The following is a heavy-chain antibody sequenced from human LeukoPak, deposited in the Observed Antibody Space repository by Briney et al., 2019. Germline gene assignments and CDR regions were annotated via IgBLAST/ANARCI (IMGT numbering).Heavy chain of an antibody. V-gene: IGHV3-21*01. J-gene: IGHJ4*02. CDR1: GFTFSSYS. CDR2: ISSSSSYI. Sequence: GGSLRLSCAASGFTFSSYSMNWVRQAPGKGLEWVSSISSSSSYIYYADSVKGRFTISRDNAKNSLYLQMNSLRAEDTAVYYCARDFGWYYDSSGFFDYWGQGTLVTASS. D-gene: IGHD3-22*01. CDR3: ARDFGWYYDSSGFFDY.